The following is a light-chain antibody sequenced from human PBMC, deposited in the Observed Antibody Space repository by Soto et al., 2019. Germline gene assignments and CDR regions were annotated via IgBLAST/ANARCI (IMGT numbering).Light chain of an antibody. J-gene: IGKJ5*01. V-gene: IGKV3-11*01. CDR1: QSVSSC. Sequence: EIRMNQSPATLSVRPGERATLSCRASQSVSSCLAWYQQKPGQAPRLLIYDASNRATGIPARFSGSGSGTDFTLTISSLEPEDFAVYYCQQRSSWPPLITSGHGTRLEI. CDR3: QQRSSWPPLIT. CDR2: DAS.